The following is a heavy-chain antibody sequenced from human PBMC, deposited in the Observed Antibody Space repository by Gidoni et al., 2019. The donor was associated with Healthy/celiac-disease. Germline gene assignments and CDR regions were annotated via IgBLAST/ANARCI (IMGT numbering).Heavy chain of an antibody. J-gene: IGHJ6*02. D-gene: IGHD3-9*01. CDR1: GFTFSNAW. CDR2: IKSKTDGGTT. CDR3: TTRSAYFDWLLSYYYYGMDV. V-gene: IGHV3-15*01. Sequence: EVQLVESGGGLVKPGGSLRLSCAASGFTFSNAWMSWARQAPGKGRVWVGRIKSKTDGGTTDYAAPVKGRLTSSRDDSKNTLYLQMNSLKTEDTAVYYCTTRSAYFDWLLSYYYYGMDVWGQGTTVTVSS.